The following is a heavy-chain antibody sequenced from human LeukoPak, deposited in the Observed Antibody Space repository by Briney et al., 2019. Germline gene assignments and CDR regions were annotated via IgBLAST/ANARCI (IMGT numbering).Heavy chain of an antibody. CDR2: IYSGGDT. CDR1: GFTVNSYY. CDR3: ASAKFDY. J-gene: IGHJ4*02. V-gene: IGHV3-66*01. Sequence: PGGSLRLSCAASGFTVNSYYMGWVRQAPGKGLEWVSVIYSGGDTYYADSVKGRFTISRDNSKNMIYLEMSSLKAEDTAVYYCASAKFDYWGQGTLVTVSS.